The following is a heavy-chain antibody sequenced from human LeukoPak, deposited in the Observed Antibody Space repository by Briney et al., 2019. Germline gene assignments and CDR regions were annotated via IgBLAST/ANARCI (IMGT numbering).Heavy chain of an antibody. V-gene: IGHV3-48*03. Sequence: GGSLRLSCAASGFTFSSYEMNWARQAPGKGLEWVSYISSSGSTIYYADSVKGRFTISRDNAKNSLYLQMNSLRAEGTAVYYCARTRWELLFFDYWGQGTLVTVSS. CDR2: ISSSGSTI. CDR1: GFTFSSYE. CDR3: ARTRWELLFFDY. J-gene: IGHJ4*02. D-gene: IGHD1-26*01.